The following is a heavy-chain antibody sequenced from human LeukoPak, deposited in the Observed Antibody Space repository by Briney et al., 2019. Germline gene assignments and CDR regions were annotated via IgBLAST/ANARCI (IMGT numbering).Heavy chain of an antibody. J-gene: IGHJ3*02. V-gene: IGHV4-59*01. Sequence: PSETLSLTCTVSGGSISSYYWSWIRQPPGKGLEWIGYIYYSGSTNYNPSLKSRVTISVDTSKNQFSLKLSSVTAADTAVYYCARGSVLLRAFDIWGQGTMVTVSS. CDR3: ARGSVLLRAFDI. D-gene: IGHD2-21*01. CDR2: IYYSGST. CDR1: GGSISSYY.